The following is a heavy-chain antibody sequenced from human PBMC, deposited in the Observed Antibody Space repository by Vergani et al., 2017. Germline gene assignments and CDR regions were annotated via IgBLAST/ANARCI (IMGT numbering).Heavy chain of an antibody. CDR1: GFTLSSHA. V-gene: IGHV3-33*01. CDR3: ARSGYCAHGVCYMTYYLYMDV. Sequence: QVQLEESGGGVVQPGRSLRLSCAGSGFTLSSHAMHWVRQAPGKGLEWVAFIWYDGSKEYYADSVKGRFTISRDNSKNTLYLQMNNLRAADTAVYYCARSGYCAHGVCYMTYYLYMDVWGKGTAVPVSS. CDR2: IWYDGSKE. J-gene: IGHJ6*03. D-gene: IGHD2-8*01.